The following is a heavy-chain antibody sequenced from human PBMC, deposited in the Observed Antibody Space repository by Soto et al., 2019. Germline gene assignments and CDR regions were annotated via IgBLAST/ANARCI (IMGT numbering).Heavy chain of an antibody. CDR2: IYYSGST. CDR3: ARDSAHYYGSGSYYNGDYYYYGMHV. J-gene: IGHJ6*02. V-gene: IGHV4-31*03. Sequence: SETLSLTCTVSGGSISSGGYYWSWIRQHPGKGLEWIGYIYYSGSTYYNPSLKSRVTISVDTSKNQFSLKLSSVTAADTAVYYCARDSAHYYGSGSYYNGDYYYYGMHVCGQGTTVTVYS. D-gene: IGHD3-10*01. CDR1: GGSISSGGYY.